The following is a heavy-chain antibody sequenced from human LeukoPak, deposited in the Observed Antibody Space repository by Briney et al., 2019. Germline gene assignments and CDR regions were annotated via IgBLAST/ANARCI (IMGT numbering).Heavy chain of an antibody. Sequence: SETLSLTCTVSGGSISSGSYYWSWVRQPAGKGLEWIRRIYTSGSTNYNPSLKSRVTISVDTSKNQFSLKLSSVTAADTAVYYCASDEQVYDYVWGSYRELVAFDIWGQGTMVTVSS. J-gene: IGHJ3*02. D-gene: IGHD3-16*01. CDR2: IYTSGST. CDR3: ASDEQVYDYVWGSYRELVAFDI. V-gene: IGHV4-61*02. CDR1: GGSISSGSYY.